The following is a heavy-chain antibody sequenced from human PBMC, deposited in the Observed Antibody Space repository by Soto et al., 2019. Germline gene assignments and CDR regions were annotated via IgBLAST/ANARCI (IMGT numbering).Heavy chain of an antibody. Sequence: GESLQISCKGSGYSFTRYWIGWVRQMPGKGLEWMGIIYPGDSDTRYSPSFQGQVTISADKSISTAYLQWSSLKASDTAMYYCARHYCSSTSCYPVYYYYYGMDVWGQGTTVTV. V-gene: IGHV5-51*01. J-gene: IGHJ6*02. CDR2: IYPGDSDT. CDR3: ARHYCSSTSCYPVYYYYYGMDV. CDR1: GYSFTRYW. D-gene: IGHD2-2*01.